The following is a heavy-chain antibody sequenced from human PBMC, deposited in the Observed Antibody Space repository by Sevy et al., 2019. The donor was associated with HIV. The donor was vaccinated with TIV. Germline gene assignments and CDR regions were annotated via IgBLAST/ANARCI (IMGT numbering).Heavy chain of an antibody. Sequence: GGSLRLSCVASGLTFYSYAMSWVRQAPGKGLEWVSGVSGSGASTFYADSVKGRFTISRDNSKNTLYLQMNSLRAEDTAVYYCVKVKWGVGATGGDFDSWGQGALVTVSS. CDR3: VKVKWGVGATGGDFDS. CDR1: GLTFYSYA. J-gene: IGHJ4*02. CDR2: VSGSGAST. V-gene: IGHV3-23*01. D-gene: IGHD1-26*01.